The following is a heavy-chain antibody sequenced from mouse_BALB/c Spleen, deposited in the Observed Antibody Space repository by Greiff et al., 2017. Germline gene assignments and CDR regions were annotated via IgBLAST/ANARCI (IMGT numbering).Heavy chain of an antibody. CDR1: GYSITSGYY. Sequence: DVKLVESGPGLVKPSQSLSLTCSVTGYSITSGYYWNWIRQFPGNKLEWMGYISYDGSNNYNPSLKNRISITRDTSKNQFFLKLNSVTTEDTATYYCARGRQLGYYAMDYWGQGTSVTVSS. V-gene: IGHV3-6*02. CDR3: ARGRQLGYYAMDY. D-gene: IGHD3-2*01. J-gene: IGHJ4*01. CDR2: ISYDGSN.